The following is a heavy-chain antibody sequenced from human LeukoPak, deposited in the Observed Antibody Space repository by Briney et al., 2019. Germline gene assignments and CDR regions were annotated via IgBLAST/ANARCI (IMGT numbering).Heavy chain of an antibody. V-gene: IGHV3-30-3*01. J-gene: IGHJ6*02. D-gene: IGHD3-3*01. Sequence: PGGSLRLSCAASGFTFSSYAMSWVRQAPGKGLEWVAVISYDGSNKYYADSVKGRFTISRDNSKNTLYLQMNSLRAEDTAVYYCARDRYYDFWSGYYAYYYYGMDVWGQGTTVTVSS. CDR3: ARDRYYDFWSGYYAYYYYGMDV. CDR1: GFTFSSYA. CDR2: ISYDGSNK.